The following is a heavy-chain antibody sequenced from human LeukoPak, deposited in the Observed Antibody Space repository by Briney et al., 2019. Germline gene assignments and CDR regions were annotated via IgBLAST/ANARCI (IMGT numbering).Heavy chain of an antibody. D-gene: IGHD3-10*01. V-gene: IGHV3-11*05. CDR3: ARAPGKYAFDI. CDR1: GFTFSDYY. J-gene: IGHJ3*02. CDR2: ISSSSSST. Sequence: GGSLRLSCAASGFTFSDYYMSWIRQAPGKGLEWVAYISSSSSSTNYADSVKGRFTISRDNAKNSLYLQMNSLRAEDTAVYYCARAPGKYAFDIWGKGTMVTVSA.